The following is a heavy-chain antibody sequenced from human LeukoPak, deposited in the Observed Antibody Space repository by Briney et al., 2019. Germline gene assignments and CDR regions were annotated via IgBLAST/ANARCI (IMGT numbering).Heavy chain of an antibody. J-gene: IGHJ4*02. CDR2: INPSGGST. CDR3: ARAGNYYDSSGDLYYVDY. Sequence: GASVKVSCKASGYTFTSYYMHWVRQAPGQGLEWMGIINPSGGSTSYAQKFQGRVTMTRDTSTSTVYMELSSLRSEDTAVYYCARAGNYYDSSGDLYYVDYWGQGTLVTVSS. V-gene: IGHV1-46*03. D-gene: IGHD3-22*01. CDR1: GYTFTSYY.